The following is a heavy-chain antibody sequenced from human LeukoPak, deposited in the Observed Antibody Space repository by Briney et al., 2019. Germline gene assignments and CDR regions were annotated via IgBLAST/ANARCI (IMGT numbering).Heavy chain of an antibody. J-gene: IGHJ6*02. Sequence: SETLSLTCTVSGGSISSYYWSWIRQPPGKGLEWIGYIYYSGSTYYNPSLKSRVTISVDRSKNQFSLKLSSVTAADTAVYYCARDYGDYGMDVWGQGTTVTVSS. CDR2: IYYSGST. V-gene: IGHV4-59*12. CDR3: ARDYGDYGMDV. D-gene: IGHD4-17*01. CDR1: GGSISSYY.